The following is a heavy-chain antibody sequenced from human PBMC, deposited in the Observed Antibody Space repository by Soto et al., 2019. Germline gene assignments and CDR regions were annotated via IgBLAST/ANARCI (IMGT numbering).Heavy chain of an antibody. D-gene: IGHD3-9*01. J-gene: IGHJ6*03. V-gene: IGHV1-2*04. Sequence: GASVKVSCKASGYTFTGYYMHWVRQAPGQGLEWIGWINPNSGGTNYAQKFQGWVTMTRDTSISTAYMELSRLRSDDTAVYYCARGGGVARYFVWLDYYYYYMDVWGKGTTVTVSS. CDR1: GYTFTGYY. CDR2: INPNSGGT. CDR3: ARGGGVARYFVWLDYYYYYMDV.